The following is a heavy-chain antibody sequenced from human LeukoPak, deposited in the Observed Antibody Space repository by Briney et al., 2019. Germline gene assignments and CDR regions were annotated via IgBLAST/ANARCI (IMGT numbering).Heavy chain of an antibody. V-gene: IGHV4-39*01. CDR1: GGSIRSSTYY. J-gene: IGHJ5*02. CDR2: ISYTGHT. Sequence: SETLSLTCAVSGGSIRSSTYYWGWVRQPPGKGLEWIGSISYTGHTYYNPSLKSRVTMSVDASNNQFSLKLSSVTAADTAVYYCATHHVGLSNWFEPWGQGTLVTVSS. CDR3: ATHHVGLSNWFEP. D-gene: IGHD1-26*01.